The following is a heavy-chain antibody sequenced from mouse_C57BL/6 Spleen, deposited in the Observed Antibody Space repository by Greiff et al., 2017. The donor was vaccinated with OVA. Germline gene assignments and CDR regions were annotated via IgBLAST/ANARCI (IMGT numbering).Heavy chain of an antibody. CDR1: GYTFTDYY. D-gene: IGHD2-4*01. CDR3: ARSPYDYDGYWYFDV. J-gene: IGHJ1*03. V-gene: IGHV1-26*01. CDR2: INPNNGGT. Sequence: EVLLQQSGPELVKPGASVKISCKASGYTFTDYYMNWVKQSHGKSLEWIGDINPNNGGTSYNQKFKGKATLTVDKSSSTAYMELRSLTSEDSAVYYCARSPYDYDGYWYFDVWGTGTTVTVSS.